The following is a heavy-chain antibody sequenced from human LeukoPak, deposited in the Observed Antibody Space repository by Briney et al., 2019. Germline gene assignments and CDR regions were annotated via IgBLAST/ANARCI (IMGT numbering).Heavy chain of an antibody. V-gene: IGHV5-51*01. CDR3: ARHPGTTSRHGVDAFDI. CDR2: IYPGDSDT. CDR1: GYSFTSYW. D-gene: IGHD1-1*01. Sequence: GESLKISCKGSGYSFTSYWIGWVRQMPGKGLEWMGIIYPGDSDTRYSPSFQGQVTISADKSISTAYLQWSSLKASDTAMYYCARHPGTTSRHGVDAFDIWGQGTMVTVSS. J-gene: IGHJ3*02.